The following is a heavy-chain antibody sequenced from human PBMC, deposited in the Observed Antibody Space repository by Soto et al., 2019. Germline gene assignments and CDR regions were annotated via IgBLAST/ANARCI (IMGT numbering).Heavy chain of an antibody. D-gene: IGHD3-22*01. CDR1: GGSISSYY. V-gene: IGHV4-4*07. J-gene: IGHJ3*02. CDR2: IYTSGST. Sequence: SETLSLTCTVSGGSISSYYWSWIRQPAGKGLEWIGRIYTSGSTNYNPSLKSRVTMSVDTSKNQFSLKLSSVTAADTAVYYCARGENYYDSSGYYYPSAFDIWGQGTIVTVSS. CDR3: ARGENYYDSSGYYYPSAFDI.